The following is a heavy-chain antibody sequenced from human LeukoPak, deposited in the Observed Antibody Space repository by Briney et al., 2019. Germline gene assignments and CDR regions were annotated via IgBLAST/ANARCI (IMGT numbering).Heavy chain of an antibody. D-gene: IGHD3-10*01. Sequence: GGSLRLSCGASGFTFSSYRMNWVRQAPRKGLEWVSSITNSGTYIHYADSVKGRYTISRDNAKNSLYLQISSLRAEDTAVYYCARGVGYNGSGSYLGCWGQGTLVTVSS. CDR1: GFTFSSYR. CDR3: ARGVGYNGSGSYLGC. CDR2: ITNSGTYI. J-gene: IGHJ4*02. V-gene: IGHV3-21*01.